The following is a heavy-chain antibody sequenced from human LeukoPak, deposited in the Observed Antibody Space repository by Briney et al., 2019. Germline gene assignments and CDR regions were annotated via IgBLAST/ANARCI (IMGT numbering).Heavy chain of an antibody. CDR1: GFTFSIYA. V-gene: IGHV3-53*01. Sequence: GGSLRLSCAASGFTFSIYAMSWVRQAPGKGLEWVSVTYSGGSTHYADSVKGRFTISRDNSKNTLSLQMNSLRAEDTAVYYCARDRTTGYGMDVWGQGTTVTVSS. J-gene: IGHJ6*02. D-gene: IGHD1-1*01. CDR3: ARDRTTGYGMDV. CDR2: TYSGGST.